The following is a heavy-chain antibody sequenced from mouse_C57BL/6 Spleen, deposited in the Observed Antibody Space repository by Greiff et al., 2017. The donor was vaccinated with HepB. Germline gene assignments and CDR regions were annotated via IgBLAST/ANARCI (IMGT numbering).Heavy chain of an antibody. Sequence: VQLQQSGPELVKPGASVKISCKASGYTFTDYYMNWVKQSHGKSLEWIGDINPNNGGTSYNQKFKGKATLTVDKSSSTAYMELRSLTSEDSAVYYCAIGDSNYVFAYWGQGTLVTVSA. CDR3: AIGDSNYVFAY. D-gene: IGHD2-5*01. CDR1: GYTFTDYY. J-gene: IGHJ3*01. CDR2: INPNNGGT. V-gene: IGHV1-26*01.